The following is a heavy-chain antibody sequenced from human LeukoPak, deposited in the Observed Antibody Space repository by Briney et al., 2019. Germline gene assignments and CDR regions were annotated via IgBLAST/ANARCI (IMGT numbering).Heavy chain of an antibody. D-gene: IGHD5-12*01. CDR2: ISSSGTTI. V-gene: IGHV3-48*04. CDR3: ARGRGGGGYDFDY. Sequence: GGSLRLSCAASGFTFSSFGMHWVRQAPGKGLEWVSYISSSGTTIYNADSVKGRFTISRDNAKNSLYLQMNSLRAENTAVYFCARGRGGGGYDFDYWGQGTLVTVSS. CDR1: GFTFSSFG. J-gene: IGHJ4*02.